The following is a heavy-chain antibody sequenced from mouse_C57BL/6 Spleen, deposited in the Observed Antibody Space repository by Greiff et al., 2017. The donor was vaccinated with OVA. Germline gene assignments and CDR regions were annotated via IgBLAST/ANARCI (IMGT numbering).Heavy chain of an antibody. CDR2: IYPGDGDT. D-gene: IGHD3-2*02. J-gene: IGHJ4*01. CDR3: ARQLSGDY. Sequence: QVQLQQSGPELVKPGASVKISCKASGYAFSSSWMNWVKQRPGKGLEWIGRIYPGDGDTNYNGKFKGKATLTADKSSSTAYMQLSSLTSQDSAVYFCARQLSGDYWGQGTSVTVSS. V-gene: IGHV1-82*01. CDR1: GYAFSSSW.